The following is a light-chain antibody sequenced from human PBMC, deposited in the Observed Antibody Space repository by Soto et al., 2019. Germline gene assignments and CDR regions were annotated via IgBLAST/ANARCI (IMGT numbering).Light chain of an antibody. J-gene: IGKJ1*01. CDR2: AAS. Sequence: IQMTQSPSSLSASVGDRVTITCRASQGIRNDLGWYQQKPGKAPRLLIHAASSLQSGVPSRFSGSGSGTDFTLTVSSLQPEDFATYYCQQSYSTLTWTFGQGTKVDIK. V-gene: IGKV1-39*01. CDR1: QGIRND. CDR3: QQSYSTLTWT.